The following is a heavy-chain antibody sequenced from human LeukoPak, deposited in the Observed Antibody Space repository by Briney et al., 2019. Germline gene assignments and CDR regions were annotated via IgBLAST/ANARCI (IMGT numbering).Heavy chain of an antibody. J-gene: IGHJ4*02. CDR1: GGSISSYY. CDR2: IYYSGST. Sequence: SQTLSLTWTVSGGSISSYYWSWIRQPPGKGLEWIGYIYYSGSTNYNPSLKSRVTISVDTSKNQFSLKLSSVTAADTAVYYCARQQLSQLYYFDYWGQGTLVTVSS. V-gene: IGHV4-59*01. CDR3: ARQQLSQLYYFDY. D-gene: IGHD6-13*01.